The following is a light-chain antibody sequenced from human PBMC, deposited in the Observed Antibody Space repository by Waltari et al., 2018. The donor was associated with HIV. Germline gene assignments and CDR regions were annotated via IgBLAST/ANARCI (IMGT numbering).Light chain of an antibody. CDR3: QQYYSSSVT. J-gene: IGKJ4*01. V-gene: IGKV1-5*03. Sequence: IQMTQSPSIVSASVGDRVTITCRASENIGTSLAWYQQTPGKAPTVLISMASRLEGGVPARFSGSRSGTEFTLTIRSLQPDDFGTYYCQQYYSSSVTFGGGTKVEI. CDR2: MAS. CDR1: ENIGTS.